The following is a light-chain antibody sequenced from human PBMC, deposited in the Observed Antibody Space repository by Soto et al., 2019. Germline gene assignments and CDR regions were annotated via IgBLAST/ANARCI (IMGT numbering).Light chain of an antibody. V-gene: IGKV1-33*01. J-gene: IGKJ2*01. CDR3: QQFHSLPYT. CDR2: DAS. CDR1: EDIANH. Sequence: DTQMTQSPHSLSASVGDRVTIACQANEDIANHLNWYRQRPGKAPDLLIYDASNLEPGVPSRFSGAGSGTDFTFTISGLQPEDFATYYWQQFHSLPYTFGQGTKLEI.